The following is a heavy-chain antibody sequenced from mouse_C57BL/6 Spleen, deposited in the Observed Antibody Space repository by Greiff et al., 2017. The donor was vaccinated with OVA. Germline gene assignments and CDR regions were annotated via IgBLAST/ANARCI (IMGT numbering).Heavy chain of an antibody. V-gene: IGHV1-82*01. Sequence: QVQLKESGPELVKPGASVKISCKASGYAFSSSWMNWVKQRPGKGLEWIGRIYPGDGDTNYNGKFKGKATLTADKSSSTAYMQLSSLTSEDSAVYFCARRGIPYYYAMDYWGQGTSVTVSS. CDR2: IYPGDGDT. J-gene: IGHJ4*01. CDR1: GYAFSSSW. CDR3: ARRGIPYYYAMDY.